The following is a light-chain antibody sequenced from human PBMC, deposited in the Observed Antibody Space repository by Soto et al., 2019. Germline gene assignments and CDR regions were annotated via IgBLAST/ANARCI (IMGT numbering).Light chain of an antibody. V-gene: IGKV1-27*01. CDR3: QKYNSAPWT. Sequence: DIQMTQSPSSLSASVGDRVTITCRASQGISNNLAWYQQKPGKVPELLIYGASTLQSGVPSRFSGRGSGTDFTLTISSLQPEDIATYYCQKYNSAPWTFGPGTKVEIK. J-gene: IGKJ1*01. CDR1: QGISNN. CDR2: GAS.